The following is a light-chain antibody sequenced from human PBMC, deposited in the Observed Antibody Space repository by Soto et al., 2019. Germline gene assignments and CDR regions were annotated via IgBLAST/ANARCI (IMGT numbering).Light chain of an antibody. CDR3: SSYTSTSTVL. CDR1: SSDIGAYNY. CDR2: EVS. Sequence: QSALTQPASVSGSPGQSITISCTGTSSDIGAYNYVSWYQHHPGKAPKFMMYEVSYRPSGVSNRFSGSKSGNTASLTISGLQAEDEDDYYCSSYTSTSTVLFGGGTKLTVL. V-gene: IGLV2-14*01. J-gene: IGLJ2*01.